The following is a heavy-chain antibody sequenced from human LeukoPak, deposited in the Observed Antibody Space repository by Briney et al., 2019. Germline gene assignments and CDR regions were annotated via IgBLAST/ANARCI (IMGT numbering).Heavy chain of an antibody. V-gene: IGHV4-59*01. Sequence: ASETLSLTCTVSGGSISSYYWSWIRQPPGKGLEWIGYIYYSGSTNYNPSLKGRVTISVDTSKNQFSLKLSSVTAADTAVYYCARDSPWDSSGLDYWGQGTLVTVSS. CDR3: ARDSPWDSSGLDY. CDR1: GGSISSYY. CDR2: IYYSGST. D-gene: IGHD3-22*01. J-gene: IGHJ4*02.